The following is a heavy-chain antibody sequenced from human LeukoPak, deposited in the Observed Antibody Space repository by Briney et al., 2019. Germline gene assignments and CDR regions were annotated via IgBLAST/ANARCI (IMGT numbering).Heavy chain of an antibody. V-gene: IGHV4-34*01. Sequence: SETLSLTCAVYGGSFSDYYWSWIRQPPGKGLEWIGSIYYSGSTYYNPSLKSRVTISVDTSKNQFSLKLSSVTAADTAVYYCARRGYYDRTGYYYYYMDVWGKGTTVTVSS. CDR1: GGSFSDYY. CDR3: ARRGYYDRTGYYYYYMDV. D-gene: IGHD3-22*01. J-gene: IGHJ6*03. CDR2: IYYSGST.